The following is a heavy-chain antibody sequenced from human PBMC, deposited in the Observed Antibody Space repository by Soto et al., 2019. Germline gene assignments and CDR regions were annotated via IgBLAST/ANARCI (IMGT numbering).Heavy chain of an antibody. CDR3: AREGLITMIVVVRPYGMDV. CDR2: INPSGGST. V-gene: IGHV1-46*01. CDR1: GYTFTSYY. J-gene: IGHJ6*02. D-gene: IGHD3-22*01. Sequence: ASVKVSCKASGYTFTSYYMHWVRQAPGQGLEWMGIINPSGGSTSYAQKFQGRVTMTRDTSTSTVYMELSSLRSGDTAVYYCAREGLITMIVVVRPYGMDVWGQGTTVTVSS.